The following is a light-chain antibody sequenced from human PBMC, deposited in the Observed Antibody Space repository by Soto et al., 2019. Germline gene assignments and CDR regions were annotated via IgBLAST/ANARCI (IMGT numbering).Light chain of an antibody. J-gene: IGKJ5*01. CDR3: QLRRT. CDR2: DTS. V-gene: IGKV3-11*01. Sequence: EIVLTQCPATLSLSPGERATLSCRASQSVRSYLAWYQQKPAQAPRLLIYDTSNRATGIPDRFSGSGSGTDFTLSISSLEPEDFAVYYCQLRRTFGQGTRLEIK. CDR1: QSVRSY.